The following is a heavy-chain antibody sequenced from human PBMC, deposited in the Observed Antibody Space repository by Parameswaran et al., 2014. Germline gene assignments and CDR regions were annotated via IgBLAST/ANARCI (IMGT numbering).Heavy chain of an antibody. CDR3: ARDRGEGQFDY. J-gene: IGHJ4*02. CDR2: IWYDGSNK. Sequence: VRQMPGKGLEWVAVIWYDGSNKYYADSVKGRFTISRDNSKNTLYLQMNSLRAEDTAVYYCARDRGEGQFDYWGQGTLVTVSS. D-gene: IGHD3-10*01. V-gene: IGHV3-33*01.